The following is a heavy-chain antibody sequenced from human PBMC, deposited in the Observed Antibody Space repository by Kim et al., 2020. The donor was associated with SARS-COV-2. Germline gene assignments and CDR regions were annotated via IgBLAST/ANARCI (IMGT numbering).Heavy chain of an antibody. CDR2: ISGSGSI. D-gene: IGHD3-9*01. CDR3: VRARYFDS. Sequence: GGSLRLSCAASGFSFSTYSMNWVRQAPGKVLEWVSYISGSGSINYADSVKGRFTISRDNAKNSLYLQMNSLRDDDTAFYYCVRARYFDSWGQGTLVTVSS. CDR1: GFSFSTYS. V-gene: IGHV3-48*02. J-gene: IGHJ4*01.